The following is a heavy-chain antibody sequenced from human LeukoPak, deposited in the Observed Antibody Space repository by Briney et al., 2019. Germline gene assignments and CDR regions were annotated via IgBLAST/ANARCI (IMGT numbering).Heavy chain of an antibody. D-gene: IGHD5-18*01. CDR2: INPNSGGT. Sequence: ASVKVSCKASGYTFTGYYMYWVRQAPGQGLEWMGWINPNSGGTNYAQKFQGRVTMTRDTPISTAYMELSRLRSDDTAVYYCAREAKNSYDYSGAFDIWGQGTMVTVSS. V-gene: IGHV1-2*02. CDR1: GYTFTGYY. J-gene: IGHJ3*02. CDR3: AREAKNSYDYSGAFDI.